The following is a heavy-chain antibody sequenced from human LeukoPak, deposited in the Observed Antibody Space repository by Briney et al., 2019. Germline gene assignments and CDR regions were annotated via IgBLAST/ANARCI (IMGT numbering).Heavy chain of an antibody. CDR1: GFTFNSYG. V-gene: IGHV3-30*03. CDR2: ISYDGSSK. J-gene: IGHJ3*02. D-gene: IGHD2-8*01. Sequence: GGSLRLSCAASGFTFNSYGMHWVRQAPGKGLEWVAVISYDGSSKYYIDSVKGRFTISRDNSKNTLYLQMNSLRAEDTVVYYCASTLYCTNGVCYTGLAFDIWGQGTMVTVSS. CDR3: ASTLYCTNGVCYTGLAFDI.